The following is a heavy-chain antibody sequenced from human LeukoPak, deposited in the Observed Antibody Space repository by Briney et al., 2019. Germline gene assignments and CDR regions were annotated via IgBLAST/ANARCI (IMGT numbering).Heavy chain of an antibody. J-gene: IGHJ3*02. CDR1: GGSISSYY. Sequence: SETLSLTCTVSGGSISSYYWGWIRQPPGKGLEWIGSIYYSGSTYYNPSLKSRVTISVDTSKNQFSLKLSSVTAADTAVYYCARRTTSIAARVDAFDIWGQGTMVTVSS. D-gene: IGHD6-6*01. V-gene: IGHV4-39*01. CDR2: IYYSGST. CDR3: ARRTTSIAARVDAFDI.